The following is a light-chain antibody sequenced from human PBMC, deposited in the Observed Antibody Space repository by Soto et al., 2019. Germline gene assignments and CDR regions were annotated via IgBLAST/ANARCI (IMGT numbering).Light chain of an antibody. CDR3: SSYAGSNNLYVV. J-gene: IGLJ2*01. Sequence: QSALTQPPSASGSPGQSVTISCTGTSSDVGGYNYVSWYQQHPGKAPKLMISEVSKRPSGVPDRFSGSKSGNTASLTASGLQAEDEADYYCSSYAGSNNLYVVFGGGTKLTVL. CDR2: EVS. CDR1: SSDVGGYNY. V-gene: IGLV2-8*01.